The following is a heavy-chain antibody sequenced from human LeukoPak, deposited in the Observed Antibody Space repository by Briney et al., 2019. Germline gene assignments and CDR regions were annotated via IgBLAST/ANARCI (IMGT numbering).Heavy chain of an antibody. CDR3: AARYSGYDEREY. CDR2: ISYDGSNK. Sequence: GGSLRLSCAASGFTFSSYGMHWVRQAPGKGLEWVAVISYDGSNKYYADSVKGRFTISRDNSKNTLYLQMNSLRAEDTAVYYCAARYSGYDEREYWGQGTLVTVSS. D-gene: IGHD5-12*01. J-gene: IGHJ4*02. V-gene: IGHV3-30*03. CDR1: GFTFSSYG.